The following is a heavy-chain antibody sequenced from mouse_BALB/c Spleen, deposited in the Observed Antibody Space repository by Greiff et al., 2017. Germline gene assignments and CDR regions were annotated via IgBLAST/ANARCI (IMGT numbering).Heavy chain of an antibody. V-gene: IGHV5-12-1*01. CDR1: GFAFSSYD. D-gene: IGHD2-4*01. Sequence: EVQRVESGGGLVKPGGSLKLSCAASGFAFSSYDMSWVRQTPEKRLEWVAYISSGGGSTYYPDTVKGRFTISRDNAKNTLYLQMSSLKSEDTAMYYCARHYDYAFAYWGQGTLVTVSA. CDR3: ARHYDYAFAY. CDR2: ISSGGGST. J-gene: IGHJ3*01.